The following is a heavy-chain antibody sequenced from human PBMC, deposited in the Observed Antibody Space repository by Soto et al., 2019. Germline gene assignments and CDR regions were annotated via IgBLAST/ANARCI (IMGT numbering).Heavy chain of an antibody. V-gene: IGHV4-30-2*01. J-gene: IGHJ4*02. CDR3: AGGMTTVTTLDY. D-gene: IGHD4-17*01. Sequence: QLQLQESGSGLVKPSQTLSLTCAVSGGSISSGGYSWSWIRQPPGKGLEWIGYIYHSGSTYYNPSIKSRVTISVDRSKNQSPRKLSLVTAADTAVDYCAGGMTTVTTLDYWGQGTLVTVSS. CDR1: GGSISSGGYS. CDR2: IYHSGST.